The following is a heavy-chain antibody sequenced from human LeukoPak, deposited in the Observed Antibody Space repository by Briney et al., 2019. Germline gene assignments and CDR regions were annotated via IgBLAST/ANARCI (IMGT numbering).Heavy chain of an antibody. J-gene: IGHJ6*02. Sequence: SVKVSCKASGNSISNYAVSWVRQAPGQGFEWMGGIIPIFGTADYAQKFQGRVTITADQSTSTTYMALSSLKSEDSATYNCTTRACHAGGCSSSFYYYYGLHFWGQGTTVSVSS. CDR1: GNSISNYA. CDR3: TTRACHAGGCSSSFYYYYGLHF. CDR2: IIPIFGTA. V-gene: IGHV1-69*01. D-gene: IGHD3-16*01.